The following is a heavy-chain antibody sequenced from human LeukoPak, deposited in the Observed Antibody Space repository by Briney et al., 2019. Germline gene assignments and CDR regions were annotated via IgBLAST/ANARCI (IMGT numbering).Heavy chain of an antibody. V-gene: IGHV3-66*01. J-gene: IGHJ4*02. Sequence: PGMSLRLFCAGSGFTFSAYAMHWVRQAPGKGLEWVSVIYSGGSTYYADSVKGRFTSSRDNSKNTLYLQMNSLRAEDTAVYYCAREIRYSADYWGQGTLVTVSS. D-gene: IGHD5-18*01. CDR2: IYSGGST. CDR3: AREIRYSADY. CDR1: GFTFSAYA.